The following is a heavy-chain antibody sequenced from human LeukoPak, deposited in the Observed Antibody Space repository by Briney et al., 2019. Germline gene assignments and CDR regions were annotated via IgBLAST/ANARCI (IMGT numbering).Heavy chain of an antibody. CDR1: GGSISSSNW. D-gene: IGHD4-23*01. V-gene: IGHV4-4*02. CDR2: IYHSGST. J-gene: IGHJ1*01. Sequence: SETLSLTCAVSGGSISSSNWWSWVRQPPGKGLEWIGEIYHSGSTNYNPSLKSRVTISVDTSKNQFSLKLSSVTAADTAAYYCARYLDYGGDSRVFQHWGQGTLVTVSS. CDR3: ARYLDYGGDSRVFQH.